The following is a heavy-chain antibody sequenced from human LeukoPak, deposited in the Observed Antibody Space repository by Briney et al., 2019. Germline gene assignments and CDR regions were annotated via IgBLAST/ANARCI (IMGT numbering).Heavy chain of an antibody. CDR1: GFTVSSNY. V-gene: IGHV3-69-1*01. CDR2: ISSTSYV. D-gene: IGHD5-18*01. J-gene: IGHJ5*02. Sequence: GGSLRLSCAASGFTVSSNYMSWVRQAPGKGLEWVSSISSTSYVNYADSVKGRFTLSRDNAKNSVYLQMNSLRAEDTAVYYCARDTAMVKFDPWGQGTLVTVSS. CDR3: ARDTAMVKFDP.